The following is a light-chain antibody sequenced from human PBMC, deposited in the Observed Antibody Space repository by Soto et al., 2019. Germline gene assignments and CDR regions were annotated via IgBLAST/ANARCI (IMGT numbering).Light chain of an antibody. CDR2: GAS. CDR1: QSITSNY. CDR3: QQRNVWPPIT. J-gene: IGKJ5*01. Sequence: LVLTQSPGTLSLSPGERATLSCRANQSITSNYLAWYQQKPGQAPRLLIYGASSTATGIPDRFSGSGSETDFTLTIRRLEPEDFAVYYCQQRNVWPPITFGQGTRLEIK. V-gene: IGKV3D-20*02.